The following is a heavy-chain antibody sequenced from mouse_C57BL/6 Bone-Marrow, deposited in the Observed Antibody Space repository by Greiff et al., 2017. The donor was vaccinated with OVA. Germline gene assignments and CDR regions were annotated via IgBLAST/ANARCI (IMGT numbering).Heavy chain of an antibody. CDR1: GYTFTSYG. J-gene: IGHJ2*01. CDR3: ARRDYYGSSYYY. D-gene: IGHD1-1*01. Sequence: QVQLQQPGAELVRPGSSVKLSCKASGYTFTSYGISWVKQRTGQGLEWIGEIYPRSGNTYYNEKFKGKATLTADKSSSTAYMELRSLTSEDSAVYFCARRDYYGSSYYYWGQGTTLTVSS. CDR2: IYPRSGNT. V-gene: IGHV1-81*01.